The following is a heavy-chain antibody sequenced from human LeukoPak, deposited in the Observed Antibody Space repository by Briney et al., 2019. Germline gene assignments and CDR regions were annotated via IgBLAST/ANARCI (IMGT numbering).Heavy chain of an antibody. J-gene: IGHJ4*02. CDR1: GYTFTGYY. CDR3: ARGKAWNYYDSAFH. V-gene: IGHV1-2*02. D-gene: IGHD3-22*01. Sequence: ASVKVSCKASGYTFTGYYTHWVRQAPGQGLEWMGWINPNSGDTNYAQKFQGRVTMTRDTSISTAYLDLSRLRSDDTAVYYCARGKAWNYYDSAFHWGQGTLVTVSS. CDR2: INPNSGDT.